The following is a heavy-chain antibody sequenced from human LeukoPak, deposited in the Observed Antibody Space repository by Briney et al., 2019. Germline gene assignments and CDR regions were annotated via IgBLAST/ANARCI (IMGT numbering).Heavy chain of an antibody. Sequence: PSETLSLTCAVSGFSISTITYYWCWLRHPPGKGLEWIGTVSSTGDTYYNPSLKSRVTVSIATSSNQFSLRLTSMTAADTAVYYCARLTWLGAGSWFDPWGQGALVTVSS. CDR3: ARLTWLGAGSWFDP. CDR1: GFSISTITYY. CDR2: VSSTGDT. J-gene: IGHJ5*02. V-gene: IGHV4-39*01. D-gene: IGHD6-19*01.